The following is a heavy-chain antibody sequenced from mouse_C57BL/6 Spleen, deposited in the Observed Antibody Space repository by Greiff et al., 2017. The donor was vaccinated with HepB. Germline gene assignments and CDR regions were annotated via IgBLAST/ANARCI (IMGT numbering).Heavy chain of an antibody. CDR1: GIDFSRYW. Sequence: EVQLQQSGGGLVQPGGSLKLSCAASGIDFSRYWMSWVRRAPGKGLEWIGEINPDSSTINYAPSLKDKFIISRDNAKNTLYLQMSKVRSEDTALYYCARGAYYDYAWFAYWGQGTLVTVSA. J-gene: IGHJ3*01. V-gene: IGHV4-1*01. CDR2: INPDSSTI. CDR3: ARGAYYDYAWFAY. D-gene: IGHD2-4*01.